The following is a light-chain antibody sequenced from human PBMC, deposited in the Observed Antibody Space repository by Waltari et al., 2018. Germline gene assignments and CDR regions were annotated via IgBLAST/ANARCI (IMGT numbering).Light chain of an antibody. Sequence: DVVMTQSPLSLPVTLGQPASTSCRPSQSIEYSDGNIYLHWFQQRPGQSPRRLINKVSTRDSGVPDRFSGSGSGTDFTLKISRVEAEDVGVYYCMQGTHWPYTFGQGTKLEIK. CDR2: KVS. CDR1: QSIEYSDGNIY. CDR3: MQGTHWPYT. V-gene: IGKV2-30*01. J-gene: IGKJ2*01.